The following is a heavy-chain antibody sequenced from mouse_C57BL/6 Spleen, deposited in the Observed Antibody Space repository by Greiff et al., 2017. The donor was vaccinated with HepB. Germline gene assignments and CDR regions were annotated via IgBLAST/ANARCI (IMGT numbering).Heavy chain of an antibody. V-gene: IGHV1-26*01. CDR2: INPNNGGT. CDR1: GYTFTDYY. Sequence: EVQLQQSGPELVKPGASVKISCKASGYTFTDYYMNWVKQSHGKSLEWIRDINPNNGGTSYNQKFKGKATLTVDKSSSTAYMELRSLTSEDSAVYYCARVGGHWYFDVWGTGTTVTVSS. J-gene: IGHJ1*03. CDR3: ARVGGHWYFDV.